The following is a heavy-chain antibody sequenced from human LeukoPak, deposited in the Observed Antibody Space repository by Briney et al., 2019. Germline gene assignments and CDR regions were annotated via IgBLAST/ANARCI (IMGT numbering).Heavy chain of an antibody. Sequence: PGHSLRLSCAASGFTFSSFGMHWVPQAPGRGREWVAVISYDGSKKYYPDYEKSRFTISRDNSKTTLFLQMISLRAEDTAVYYCAKAPGGYSYGYYYSYGMDVWGQGTTVTV. V-gene: IGHV3-30*18. CDR3: AKAPGGYSYGYYYSYGMDV. J-gene: IGHJ6*02. CDR1: GFTFSSFG. CDR2: ISYDGSKK. D-gene: IGHD5-18*01.